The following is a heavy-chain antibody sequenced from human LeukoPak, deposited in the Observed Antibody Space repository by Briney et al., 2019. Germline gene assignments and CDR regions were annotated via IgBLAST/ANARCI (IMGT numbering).Heavy chain of an antibody. J-gene: IGHJ4*02. CDR1: GGSFSGYY. D-gene: IGHD1-26*01. CDR3: ARGYVSTRARYSGSSRSFDY. V-gene: IGHV4-34*01. Sequence: SETLSLTCAVSGGSFSGYYWSWIRQPPGKGLEWIGEINHSGSTNHNPSLKSRVTISVDTSKNQFSLKLSSVTAADTAVYYCARGYVSTRARYSGSSRSFDYWGQGTLVTVSS. CDR2: INHSGST.